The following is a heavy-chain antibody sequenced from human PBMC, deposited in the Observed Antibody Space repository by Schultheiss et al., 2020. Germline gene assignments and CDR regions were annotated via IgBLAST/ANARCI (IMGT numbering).Heavy chain of an antibody. Sequence: SETLSLTCTVSGGSISSSSYYWGWIRQPPEKGLEWIGSIYYSGSTYYNPSLKSRLTISVDTSKNQFSLKLSSVTAADTAVYYCADGGYGSGSFYNWGQGTLVTVSS. V-gene: IGHV4-39*01. CDR1: GGSISSSSYY. CDR3: ADGGYGSGSFYN. D-gene: IGHD3-10*01. J-gene: IGHJ4*02. CDR2: IYYSGST.